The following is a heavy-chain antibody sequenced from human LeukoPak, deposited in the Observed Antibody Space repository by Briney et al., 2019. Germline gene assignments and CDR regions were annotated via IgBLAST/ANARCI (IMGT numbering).Heavy chain of an antibody. V-gene: IGHV3-11*01. CDR1: GFIFNDYY. CDR3: ARDLGSSTVTTAFDY. CDR2: ISRTGNTI. D-gene: IGHD4-17*01. Sequence: GGSLRLSCAASGFIFNDYYMSWIRQVPGKGLEWLSYISRTGNTIYYRDSVKGRFTISRDNANNLLHLQMDNLRAEDTAVYYCARDLGSSTVTTAFDYWGQGTLVTVSS. J-gene: IGHJ4*02.